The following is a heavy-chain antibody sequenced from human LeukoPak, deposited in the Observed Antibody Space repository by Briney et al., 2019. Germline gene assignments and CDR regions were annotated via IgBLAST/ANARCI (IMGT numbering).Heavy chain of an antibody. CDR2: ISGSGDNT. Sequence: GGSLRLSCAASGFTFSSYAMSWVRQAPGKGLEGASVISGSGDNTYYADSVKGRLTISRDNSKNTLYLQMNSLRGEDTAVYYCAKHKENYGDSCLDDYWGQGTLVTVSS. V-gene: IGHV3-23*01. CDR3: AKHKENYGDSCLDDY. D-gene: IGHD4-17*01. J-gene: IGHJ4*02. CDR1: GFTFSSYA.